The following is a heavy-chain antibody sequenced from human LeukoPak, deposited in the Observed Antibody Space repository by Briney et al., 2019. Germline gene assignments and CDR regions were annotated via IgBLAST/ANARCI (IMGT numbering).Heavy chain of an antibody. J-gene: IGHJ4*02. D-gene: IGHD7-27*01. CDR2: INPNSGGT. V-gene: IGHV1-2*02. CDR1: GYTLTXXX. CDR3: ARELISGDNYYFDY. Sequence: VKVSCXASGYTLTXXXXXXXRQAXGQXXXXXXWINPNSGGTXYAXXXXXXXXMXRXXSIITAYMELSRLRSDDTAMYYCARELISGDNYYFDYWGQGALVTVSS.